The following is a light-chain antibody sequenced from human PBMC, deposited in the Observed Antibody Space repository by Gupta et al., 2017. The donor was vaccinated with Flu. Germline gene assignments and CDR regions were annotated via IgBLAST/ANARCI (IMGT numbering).Light chain of an antibody. CDR1: QSINSF. CDR3: QQSDNTPQT. J-gene: IGKJ1*01. CDR2: AAS. Sequence: DIQMTQSPSSLSASVGDRVTITCRASQSINSFLNWYQQKPGKAPKLLIYAASNLQSGVPSSFSGGGSGTDFTLTISSLQPEDFATYYCQQSDNTPQTFGQGTKVEIK. V-gene: IGKV1-39*01.